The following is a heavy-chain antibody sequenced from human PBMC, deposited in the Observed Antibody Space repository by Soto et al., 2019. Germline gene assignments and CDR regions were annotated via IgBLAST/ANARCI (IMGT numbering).Heavy chain of an antibody. V-gene: IGHV6-1*01. CDR1: GDSVSSNSAA. J-gene: IGHJ4*02. CDR3: ARGVTAGVDY. D-gene: IGHD1-26*01. Sequence: SQTLSLTCGISGDSVSSNSAAWHWIRQSPSRGLEWLGRTYYRSRWYSDYAISVKSRMTITPDTSKNQFSLQLDSVTPEDTAFYYCARGVTAGVDYWGQGTLVTVSS. CDR2: TYYRSRWYS.